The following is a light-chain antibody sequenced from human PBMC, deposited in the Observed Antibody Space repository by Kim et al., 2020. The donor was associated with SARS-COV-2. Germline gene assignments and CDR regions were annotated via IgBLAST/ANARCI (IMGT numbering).Light chain of an antibody. CDR2: AAS. CDR1: QSINAY. V-gene: IGKV1-39*01. CDR3: QQSQTAPLLT. J-gene: IGKJ4*01. Sequence: DIQMTQSPSSLAASVGDRVTITCRASQSINAYLNWYQQKPGKAPKLLIYAASTLQIGVPSRFSGSGSGTDFTLTITSLQPEDFATYYCQQSQTAPLLTFGGGTKVDIK.